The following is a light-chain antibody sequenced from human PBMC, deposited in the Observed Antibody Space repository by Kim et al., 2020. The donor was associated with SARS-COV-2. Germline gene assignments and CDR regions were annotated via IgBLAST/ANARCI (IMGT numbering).Light chain of an antibody. J-gene: IGKJ4*01. CDR1: QGISSH. V-gene: IGKV3-11*01. Sequence: LAPGERATLSCRASQGISSHLGWYQQKPGQAPRLFISDASNRATGIPARFSGSGSGTDFTLTISSLEPEDFAVYYCQQRNEWPLTFGAGTKVDIK. CDR2: DAS. CDR3: QQRNEWPLT.